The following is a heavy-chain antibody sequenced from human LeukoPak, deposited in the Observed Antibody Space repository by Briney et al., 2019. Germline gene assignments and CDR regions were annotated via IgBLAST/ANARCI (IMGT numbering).Heavy chain of an antibody. CDR1: GFTFSDYY. J-gene: IGHJ6*03. D-gene: IGHD3-10*01. CDR3: ARVLSGRGSLYDYYYYMDV. CDR2: TYSNGRT. Sequence: HPGGSLRLSCAASGFTFSDYYMSWVRQAPGKGLEWVSVTYSNGRTYYADSVKGRFTISRDISKNTLYLQMNSLRAEDTAVYYCARVLSGRGSLYDYYYYMDVWGKGTTVTISS. V-gene: IGHV3-53*01.